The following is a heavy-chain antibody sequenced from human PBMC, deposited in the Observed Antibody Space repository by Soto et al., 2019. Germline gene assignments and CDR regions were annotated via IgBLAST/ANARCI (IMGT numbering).Heavy chain of an antibody. J-gene: IGHJ4*02. CDR2: ISYSWTT. V-gene: IGHV4-30-4*01. Sequence: PSETLCLTCTVSGDSISSGGYYWSWIRQPPGKGLEWIAYISYSWTTFYNPSLRSRVSISADKCKNQFTLELKSVTVADTAVYYCGTVRASPYIDFWGEGTLVTVSS. CDR3: GTVRASPYIDF. D-gene: IGHD6-6*01. CDR1: GDSISSGGYY.